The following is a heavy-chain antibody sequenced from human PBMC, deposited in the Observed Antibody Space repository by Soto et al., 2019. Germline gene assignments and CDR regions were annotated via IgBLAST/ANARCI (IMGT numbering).Heavy chain of an antibody. V-gene: IGHV3-21*01. CDR3: VRDGYPAWVYGVDV. J-gene: IGHJ6*02. CDR1: GFTFSSYS. D-gene: IGHD1-1*01. CDR2: ISSSSSYI. Sequence: EVQLVESGGGLVKPGGSLRLSCAASGFTFSSYSMNWVRQAPGKGLEWVSSISSSSSYIYYADSVKGRFTISRDNARNTLYLQMNSLRAEDTAVYYCVRDGYPAWVYGVDVWGQGTTVTVSS.